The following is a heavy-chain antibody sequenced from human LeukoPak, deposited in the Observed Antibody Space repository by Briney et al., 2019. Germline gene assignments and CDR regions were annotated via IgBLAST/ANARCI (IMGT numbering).Heavy chain of an antibody. V-gene: IGHV3-30-3*01. J-gene: IGHJ5*02. CDR2: ISYDGSNK. Sequence: PGGSLRLSCAASGFTFSSYAMHWVRQAPGKGLEWVAVISYDGSNKYYADSVKGRFTISRDNSKNTLYLQMNSLRAEDTAVYYCARAGVRFGELFGWFDPWGQGTLVTVSS. D-gene: IGHD3-10*01. CDR1: GFTFSSYA. CDR3: ARAGVRFGELFGWFDP.